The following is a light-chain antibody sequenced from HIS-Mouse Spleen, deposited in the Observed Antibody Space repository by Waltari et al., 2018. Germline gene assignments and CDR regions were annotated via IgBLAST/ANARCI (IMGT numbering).Light chain of an antibody. Sequence: QSALTQPASVSGSPGQSITISCTGTSSDVGGYNYVSWYLQHPGKAPKLMIYDVSNRPSGVSNRFAGSKSGNTASLTISGLQAEDEADYYCSSYTSSSFNVVFGGGTKLTVL. CDR1: SSDVGGYNY. CDR2: DVS. V-gene: IGLV2-14*03. J-gene: IGLJ2*01. CDR3: SSYTSSSFNVV.